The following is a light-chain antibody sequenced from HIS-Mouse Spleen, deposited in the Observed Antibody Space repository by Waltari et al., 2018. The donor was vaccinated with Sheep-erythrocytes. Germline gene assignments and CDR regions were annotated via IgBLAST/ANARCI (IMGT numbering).Light chain of an antibody. CDR2: WES. CDR1: QSVLYSSNNKNY. J-gene: IGKJ4*01. V-gene: IGKV4-1*01. Sequence: DIVMTQSPDSLAVSLGERATINSKSSQSVLYSSNNKNYLAWYQQKPVQPPKLLIYWESTRESGVHDRFSGSGSGTDFTLTISSLQAEDVAVYYCQQYYSTLTFGGGTKVEIK. CDR3: QQYYSTLT.